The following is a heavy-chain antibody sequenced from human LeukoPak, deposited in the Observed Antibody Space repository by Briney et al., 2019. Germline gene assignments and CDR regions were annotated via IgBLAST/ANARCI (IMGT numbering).Heavy chain of an antibody. J-gene: IGHJ6*02. CDR2: INPNSGGT. CDR1: GYTFTGYY. Sequence: GASVKVFCKASGYTFTGYYMHWVRQAPGQGLEWMGWINPNSGGTNYAQKFQGRVTMTRDTSISTAYMELSRLRSDDTAVYYCAKNLERDYYYGMDVWGQGTTVTVSS. D-gene: IGHD1-1*01. CDR3: AKNLERDYYYGMDV. V-gene: IGHV1-2*02.